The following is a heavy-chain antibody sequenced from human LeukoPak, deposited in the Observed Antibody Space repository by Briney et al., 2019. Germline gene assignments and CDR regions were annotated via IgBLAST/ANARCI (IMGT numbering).Heavy chain of an antibody. CDR2: IYYSGST. CDR3: ARDVYYDSIGYYSAY. V-gene: IGHV4-39*02. Sequence: SETLSLTCSVSGGSISSGRYSWGWIRQPPGKRLEWIASIYYSGSTYYNPSLKGRVTISVDTSNNQFSLNLSSVTAADTAVYHCARDVYYDSIGYYSAYWGQGTLVTVSS. D-gene: IGHD3-22*01. J-gene: IGHJ4*02. CDR1: GGSISSGRYS.